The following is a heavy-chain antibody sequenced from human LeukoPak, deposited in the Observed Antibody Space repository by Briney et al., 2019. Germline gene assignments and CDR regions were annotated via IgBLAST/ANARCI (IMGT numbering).Heavy chain of an antibody. J-gene: IGHJ4*02. V-gene: IGHV1-8*01. CDR1: GYTFTSYD. CDR2: MNPNSGNA. Sequence: GASVKVSCKASGYTFTSYDINWVRQATGQGLEWMGWMNPNSGNAGYAQKFQGRVTMTRNTSISTAYMELSSLRSEDTAVYYCARSGPLMVRGPNGYWGQGTLVTVSS. D-gene: IGHD3-10*01. CDR3: ARSGPLMVRGPNGY.